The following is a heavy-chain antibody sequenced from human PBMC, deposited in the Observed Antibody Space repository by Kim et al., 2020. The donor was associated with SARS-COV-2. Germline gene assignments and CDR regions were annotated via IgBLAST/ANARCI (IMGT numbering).Heavy chain of an antibody. J-gene: IGHJ6*02. D-gene: IGHD3-10*02. Sequence: GRFTISRDNAKNSLYLQMNSLRPEDTAFYYCAKDVTSFQTLCCSWNYGWDVWGQGTTVTVSS. CDR3: AKDVTSFQTLCCSWNYGWDV. V-gene: IGHV3-9*01.